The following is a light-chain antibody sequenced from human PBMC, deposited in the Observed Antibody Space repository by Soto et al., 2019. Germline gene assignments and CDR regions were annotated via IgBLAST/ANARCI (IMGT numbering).Light chain of an antibody. J-gene: IGKJ1*01. CDR2: KAS. CDR1: QTISSW. Sequence: DIKRTQSPSTLSGSVGDRVTITCRASQTISSWLAWYQQKPGKAPKLLIYKASTLKSGVPSRFRGSGSGTEFTLTISSLKPDDFETYYCQHYNRYSEAFGQGTKVDI. V-gene: IGKV1-5*03. CDR3: QHYNRYSEA.